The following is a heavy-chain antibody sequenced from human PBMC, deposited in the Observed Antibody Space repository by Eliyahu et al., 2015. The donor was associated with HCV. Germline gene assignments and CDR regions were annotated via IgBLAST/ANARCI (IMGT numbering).Heavy chain of an antibody. J-gene: IGHJ4*01. Sequence: QLQLQESGPGLVKPSETLSLTCTVSGGSISSSSYYWGWIRQPPGKGLEWIGGIYYSGSTYLHPSLKSRVTISVDTSKNQFSLKLSSVTAADTAVYYCARQAHYDSSGYPSSFDYWGQGTLVTVSS. D-gene: IGHD3-22*01. CDR1: GGSISSSSYY. V-gene: IGHV4-39*01. CDR3: ARQAHYDSSGYPSSFDY. CDR2: IYYSGST.